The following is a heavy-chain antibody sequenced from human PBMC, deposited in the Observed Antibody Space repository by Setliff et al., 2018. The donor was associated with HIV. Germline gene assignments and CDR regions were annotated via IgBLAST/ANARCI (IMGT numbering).Heavy chain of an antibody. CDR1: GFTISSDW. CDR3: ARDKRDDNFLTSRISSVFDF. V-gene: IGHV3-74*01. CDR2: VHSDGFKT. D-gene: IGHD1-1*01. Sequence: GGSLRLSCVASGFTISSDWMHWVRLVPGKGLEWVSRVHSDGFKTNHADSVRGRFTISRDNAKNSLYLQMHSLRVEDTAFYYCARDKRDDNFLTSRISSVFDFWGEGTLVTVSS. J-gene: IGHJ4*02.